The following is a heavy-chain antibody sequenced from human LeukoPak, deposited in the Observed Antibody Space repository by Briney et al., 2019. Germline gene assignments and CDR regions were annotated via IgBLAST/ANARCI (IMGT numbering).Heavy chain of an antibody. CDR1: GFTFSSYA. CDR3: ARYLRGCSSTSCYWYYYYYYGMDV. Sequence: GRSLRLSCAASGFTFSSYAMHWVRQAPGKGLEWVAVISYDGSNKYYADSVKGRFTISRDNSKNTLYLQMNSLRAEDTAVYYCARYLRGCSSTSCYWYYYYYYGMDVWGQGTTVTVSS. D-gene: IGHD2-2*01. V-gene: IGHV3-30*04. J-gene: IGHJ6*02. CDR2: ISYDGSNK.